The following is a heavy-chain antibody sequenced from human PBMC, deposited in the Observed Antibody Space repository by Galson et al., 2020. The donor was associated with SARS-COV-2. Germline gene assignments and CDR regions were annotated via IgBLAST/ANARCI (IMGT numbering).Heavy chain of an antibody. D-gene: IGHD2-2*01. CDR2: IYTSGST. J-gene: IGHJ6*02. CDR1: GGSISSGSYY. V-gene: IGHV4-61*02. Sequence: ETSETLSLTCTVSGGSISSGSYYWSWIRQPAGKGLEWIGRIYTSGSTNYNPSLKSRVTISVDTSKNQFSLKLSSVTAADTAVYYCARSTLSSTSLYYYYYYGMDVWGQGTTVTVSS. CDR3: ARSTLSSTSLYYYYYYGMDV.